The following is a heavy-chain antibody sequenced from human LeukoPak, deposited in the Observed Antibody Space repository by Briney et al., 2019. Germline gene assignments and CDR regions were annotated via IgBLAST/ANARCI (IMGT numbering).Heavy chain of an antibody. CDR3: ARDPGSWYPDY. Sequence: GGSLRLSCAASGFTFSDYYMSWIRQAPGKGLEWVSYISSSSSYTNYADSVKGRFTISRDNAKNSLYLQMNSRGAEDTAEYYCARDPGSWYPDYWGQGTLVTVSS. CDR2: ISSSSSYT. J-gene: IGHJ4*02. CDR1: GFTFSDYY. V-gene: IGHV3-11*06. D-gene: IGHD6-13*01.